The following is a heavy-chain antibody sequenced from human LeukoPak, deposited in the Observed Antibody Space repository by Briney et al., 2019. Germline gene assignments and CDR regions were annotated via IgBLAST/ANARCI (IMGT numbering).Heavy chain of an antibody. CDR3: ARNENSGWGYFDY. J-gene: IGHJ4*02. CDR2: IGGSNGIT. CDR1: GFTFSSSA. V-gene: IGHV3-23*01. Sequence: PGGPLRLSCAASGFTFSSSAMSWVRQAPGKGLEWVSVIGGSNGITFYVGSVKGRFTISRDNSKDTLYLQMNSLRAEDTAVYYCARNENSGWGYFDYWGQGTLVTVSS. D-gene: IGHD5-12*01.